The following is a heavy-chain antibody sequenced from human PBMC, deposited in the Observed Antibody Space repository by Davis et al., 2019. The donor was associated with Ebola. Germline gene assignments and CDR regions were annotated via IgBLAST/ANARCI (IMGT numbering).Heavy chain of an antibody. CDR1: GFGFAFHR. D-gene: IGHD3-3*01. V-gene: IGHV3-7*03. Sequence: GGSLRLSCAASGFGFAFHRMGWVRQAPGKGLEWVANIKQDGSEIHYVDSVKGRFTISRDNTKNSLYLQMNSLSAEDTAIYYCVRDRYYTMDVWGQGTTVTVSS. CDR2: IKQDGSEI. J-gene: IGHJ6*02. CDR3: VRDRYYTMDV.